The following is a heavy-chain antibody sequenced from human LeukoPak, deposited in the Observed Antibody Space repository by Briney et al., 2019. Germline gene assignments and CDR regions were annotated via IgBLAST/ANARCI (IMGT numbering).Heavy chain of an antibody. V-gene: IGHV4-39*01. CDR1: GDSISSKTYY. D-gene: IGHD1-26*01. CDR3: AKSGGYGLIDY. CDR2: MSESGKT. Sequence: PSATLSLTCTVSGDSISSKTYYWGWIRQPPGKGLEWIGTMSESGKTYYKPSLKSRVTISIETSKNQISLRLNSVTAADTAIYYCAKSGGYGLIDYWGQGTLVTVSS. J-gene: IGHJ4*02.